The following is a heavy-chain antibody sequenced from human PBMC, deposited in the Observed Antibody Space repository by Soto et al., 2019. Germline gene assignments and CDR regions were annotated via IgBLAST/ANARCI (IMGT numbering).Heavy chain of an antibody. CDR3: AKGTSYYASSASDY. CDR1: GFTFSSYA. V-gene: IGHV3-23*01. J-gene: IGHJ4*02. CDR2: ISGSGGST. D-gene: IGHD3-22*01. Sequence: PGGSLRLSCAASGFTFSSYAMSWVRQAPGKGLEWVSAISGSGGSTYYADSVKGRFTISRDTSKNTLYLQMNNLRADDTALYYCAKGTSYYASSASDYWGQGPLVTVSS.